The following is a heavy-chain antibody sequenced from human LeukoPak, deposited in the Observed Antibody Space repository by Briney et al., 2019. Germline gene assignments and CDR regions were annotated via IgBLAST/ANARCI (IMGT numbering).Heavy chain of an antibody. V-gene: IGHV4-39*01. CDR3: ARTYPPRAAAGTNGMDV. Sequence: PSETLSLTCTVSGGSISSSSYYWGWIRQPPGKGLEWIGRIYYSGSTYYNPSLKSRVTISVDTSKNQFSLKLSSVTAADTAVYYCARTYPPRAAAGTNGMDVWGQGTTVTVSS. D-gene: IGHD6-13*01. CDR2: IYYSGST. J-gene: IGHJ6*02. CDR1: GGSISSSSYY.